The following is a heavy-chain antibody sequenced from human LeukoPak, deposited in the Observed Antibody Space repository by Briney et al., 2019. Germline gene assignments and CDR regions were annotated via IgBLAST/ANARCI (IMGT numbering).Heavy chain of an antibody. J-gene: IGHJ4*02. CDR3: ARATETNFGVVTPFDY. D-gene: IGHD3-3*01. Sequence: GESLKISCKGSGYTFTNYYMHWVRQAPGQGLEWMGIINPSGGSTSYAQKFQGRVTMTRGTSTSTVYMELSSLRSEDTAVYYCARATETNFGVVTPFDYWGQGTLVTVSS. V-gene: IGHV1-46*01. CDR1: GYTFTNYY. CDR2: INPSGGST.